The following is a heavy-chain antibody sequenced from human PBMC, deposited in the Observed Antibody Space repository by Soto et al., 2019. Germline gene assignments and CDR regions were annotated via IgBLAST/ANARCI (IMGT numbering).Heavy chain of an antibody. V-gene: IGHV4-34*01. CDR3: ARGFDYYGSGSYYTTYNWFDP. D-gene: IGHD3-10*01. CDR1: GGSFSGYY. CDR2: INHSGST. Sequence: QVQLQQWGAGLLKPSETLSLTCAVYGGSFSGYYWSWIRQPPGKGLEWIGEINHSGSTNYNPSLKSRVTISVDTSKNQFSLKLSSVTAADMAVYYCARGFDYYGSGSYYTTYNWFDPWGQGTLVTVSS. J-gene: IGHJ5*02.